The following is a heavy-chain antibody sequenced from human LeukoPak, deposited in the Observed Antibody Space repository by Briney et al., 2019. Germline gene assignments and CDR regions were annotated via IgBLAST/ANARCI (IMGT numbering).Heavy chain of an antibody. Sequence: PSETLSLTCTVSGGSISSYYWSWIRRPPGKGLEWIGYIYYSGSTNYNPSLKSRVTVSVDTSKNQFSLELSSVTAADTAVYYCARVAQGWFDPWGQGTLVTVSS. V-gene: IGHV4-59*01. CDR2: IYYSGST. J-gene: IGHJ5*02. CDR1: GGSISSYY. CDR3: ARVAQGWFDP.